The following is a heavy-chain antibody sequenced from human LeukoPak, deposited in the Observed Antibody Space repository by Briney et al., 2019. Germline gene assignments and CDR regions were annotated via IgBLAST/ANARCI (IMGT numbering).Heavy chain of an antibody. CDR2: ICSDGST. D-gene: IGHD5/OR15-5a*01. V-gene: IGHV3-53*01. Sequence: GGSLRLSCAASGFTVSSNYMSWVRQAPGKGLEWVSVICSDGSTYYADSVKGRFTISRDNSKNTLYLQMNSLRAEDTAVYYCASSTIPYYFDYWGQGTLVTVSS. CDR3: ASSTIPYYFDY. J-gene: IGHJ4*02. CDR1: GFTVSSNY.